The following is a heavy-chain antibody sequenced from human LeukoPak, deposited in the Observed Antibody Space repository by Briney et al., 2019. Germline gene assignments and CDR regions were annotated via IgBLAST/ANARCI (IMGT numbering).Heavy chain of an antibody. V-gene: IGHV3-48*04. Sequence: GGSLRLSCAASGFTFSSYSMNWVRQAPGKGLEWVSYISSSSSTIYYADSVKGRFTISRDNAKNSLYLQMNSLRAEDTAVYYCARASRLRFLEPGEFDPWGQGTLVTVSS. CDR1: GFTFSSYS. D-gene: IGHD3-3*01. J-gene: IGHJ5*02. CDR2: ISSSSSTI. CDR3: ARASRLRFLEPGEFDP.